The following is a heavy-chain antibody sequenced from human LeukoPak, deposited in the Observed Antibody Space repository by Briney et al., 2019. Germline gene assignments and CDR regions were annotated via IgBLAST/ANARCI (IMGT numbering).Heavy chain of an antibody. D-gene: IGHD2-21*02. V-gene: IGHV3-49*04. CDR2: IRSVAYGGTT. Sequence: GGSLRLSCTTSGFTFGDYAMSWVRQAPGKGLEWVGFIRSVAYGGTTDYAASVKGRFTISRDDSKSIAYLQMNSLKTEDTAVYHCTRYCGGDCFDAFDIWGQGTMVTVSS. CDR3: TRYCGGDCFDAFDI. CDR1: GFTFGDYA. J-gene: IGHJ3*02.